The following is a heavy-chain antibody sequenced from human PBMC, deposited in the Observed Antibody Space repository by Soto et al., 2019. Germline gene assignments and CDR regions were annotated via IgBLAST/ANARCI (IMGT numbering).Heavy chain of an antibody. J-gene: IGHJ6*02. CDR1: GYTFTGYY. V-gene: IGHV1-2*04. Sequence: ASVKVSCKASGYTFTGYYMHWVRQAPGQGLEWMGWINPNSGGTNYAQKFQGWVTMTRDTSISTAYMELSRLRSDDTAVYYCAREYYGSGSPNPRNYYYGMDVWGQGTTVTVSS. CDR3: AREYYGSGSPNPRNYYYGMDV. D-gene: IGHD3-10*01. CDR2: INPNSGGT.